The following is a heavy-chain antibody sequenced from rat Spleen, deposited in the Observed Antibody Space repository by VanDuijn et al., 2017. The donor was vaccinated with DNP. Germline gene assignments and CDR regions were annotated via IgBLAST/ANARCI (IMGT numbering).Heavy chain of an antibody. V-gene: IGHV3-1*01. CDR3: ARGNYARNYFDY. CDR2: ISHSDST. J-gene: IGHJ2*01. CDR1: GYSITGNY. D-gene: IGHD1-11*01. Sequence: EVQLQESGPGLVKPSQSLSLTCSVTGYSITGNYWAWIRKLPGNKMEWIGYISHSDSTGYNPSLNSRISITRDTLKNQFFLQLNSVTTEDTATYYCARGNYARNYFDYWGQGVMVTVSS.